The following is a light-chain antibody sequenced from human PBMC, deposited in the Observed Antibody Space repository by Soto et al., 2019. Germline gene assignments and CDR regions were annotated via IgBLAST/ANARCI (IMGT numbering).Light chain of an antibody. CDR3: QQYGSSPWT. J-gene: IGKJ1*01. Sequence: EIVLTQSPGTLSLSPGERATLSCRASQSVSNNYLAWYQQKPGQAPRLLIYGASYRAAGIPDRFSGSGSGTDFTLTISRLEPEDFALYYCQQYGSSPWTFGQGTKVDIK. CDR1: QSVSNNY. CDR2: GAS. V-gene: IGKV3-20*01.